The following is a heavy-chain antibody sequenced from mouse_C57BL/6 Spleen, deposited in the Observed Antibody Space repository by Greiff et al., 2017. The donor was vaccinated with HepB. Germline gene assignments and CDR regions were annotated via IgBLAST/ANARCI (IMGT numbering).Heavy chain of an antibody. CDR2: ISDGGSYT. J-gene: IGHJ4*01. CDR3: ARDSYYGYAMDY. CDR1: GFTFSSYA. Sequence: EVQGVESGGGLVKPGGSLKLSCAASGFTFSSYAMSWVRQTPEKRLEWVATISDGGSYTYYPDNVKGRFTISRDNAKNNLYLQMSHLKSEDTAMYYCARDSYYGYAMDYWGQGTSVTVSS. D-gene: IGHD1-1*01. V-gene: IGHV5-4*01.